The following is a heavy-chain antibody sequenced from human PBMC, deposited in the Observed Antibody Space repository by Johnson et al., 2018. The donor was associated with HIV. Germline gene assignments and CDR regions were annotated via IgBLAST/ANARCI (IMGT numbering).Heavy chain of an antibody. CDR3: AREGPYWAFDI. Sequence: VQLVESGGGVVQPGGSLRLSCAASGFTFSSYGMHWVRQAPGKGLEWVTFIQYDGSNKYYADSVKGRFTISRDNSKNTLYLQMNSLRAEDTAVYYCAREGPYWAFDIWGQGTMVTVSS. V-gene: IGHV3-30*02. CDR1: GFTFSSYG. D-gene: IGHD2-15*01. J-gene: IGHJ3*02. CDR2: IQYDGSNK.